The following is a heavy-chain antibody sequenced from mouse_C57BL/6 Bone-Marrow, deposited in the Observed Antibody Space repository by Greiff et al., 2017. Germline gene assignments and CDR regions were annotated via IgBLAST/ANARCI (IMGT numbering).Heavy chain of an antibody. CDR3: AAVDSSGYYYAMDY. V-gene: IGHV5-17*01. J-gene: IGHJ4*01. CDR1: GFTFSDYG. D-gene: IGHD3-2*02. Sequence: EVQLQQSGGGLVKPGGSLKLSCAASGFTFSDYGMHWVRQAPEKGLEWVAYISSGSSTIYYADTVKGRFTISRDNAKNTLFLQMTSLRSEDTAMYYCAAVDSSGYYYAMDYWGQGTSVTVSS. CDR2: ISSGSSTI.